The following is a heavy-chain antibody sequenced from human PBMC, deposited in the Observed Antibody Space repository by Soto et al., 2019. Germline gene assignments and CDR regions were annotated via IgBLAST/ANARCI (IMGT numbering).Heavy chain of an antibody. D-gene: IGHD6-19*01. V-gene: IGHV4-4*02. J-gene: IGHJ4*02. Sequence: QVQLQESGPGLVKPSGTLSLTCAVSGGSISSSNWWSWVRQPPAKGLEWIREIYHSGSTNYNPSLKSRVTISVDKSKNQFSLKLSSVTAADTAVYYCERASIAVAGTLDYWGQGTLVTVSS. CDR1: GGSISSSNW. CDR2: IYHSGST. CDR3: ERASIAVAGTLDY.